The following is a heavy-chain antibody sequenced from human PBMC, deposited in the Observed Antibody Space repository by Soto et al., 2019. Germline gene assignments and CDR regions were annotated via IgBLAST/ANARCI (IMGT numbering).Heavy chain of an antibody. Sequence: SETLSLTCTVSGGSISSGDYYWSWIRQPPGKGLEWIGYIYYSGSTYYNPSLKSRVTISVDTSKNQFSLKLSSVTAADTAVYYCARGVDTAMESYYYYGMDVWGQGTTVTVSS. CDR2: IYYSGST. CDR1: GGSISSGDYY. D-gene: IGHD5-18*01. J-gene: IGHJ6*02. CDR3: ARGVDTAMESYYYYGMDV. V-gene: IGHV4-30-4*01.